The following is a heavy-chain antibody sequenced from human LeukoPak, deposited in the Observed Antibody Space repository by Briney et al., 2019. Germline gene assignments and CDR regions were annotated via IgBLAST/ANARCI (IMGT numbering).Heavy chain of an antibody. Sequence: PSETLSLTCTVSGGSISSYYWSWIRQPPGKGLEWIGYIYYSGSTNYNPSLKSRVTISVGTSKNQFSLKLSSVTAADTAVYYCARHGWFGEENYYYYGMDVWGQGTTVTVSS. CDR3: ARHGWFGEENYYYYGMDV. J-gene: IGHJ6*02. V-gene: IGHV4-59*08. CDR1: GGSISSYY. CDR2: IYYSGST. D-gene: IGHD3-10*01.